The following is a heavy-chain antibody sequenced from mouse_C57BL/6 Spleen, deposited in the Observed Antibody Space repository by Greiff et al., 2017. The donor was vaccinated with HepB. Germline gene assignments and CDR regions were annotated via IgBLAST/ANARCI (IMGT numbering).Heavy chain of an antibody. J-gene: IGHJ2*01. V-gene: IGHV1-53*01. Sequence: VQLQQPGTELVKPGASVKLSCKASGYTFTSYWMHWVKQRPGQGLEWVGNINPSNGGTNYNEKFKSKATLTVDKSSSTAYMQLSSLTSEDSAVYYCARRGFITTVVAYYFDYWGQGTTLTVSS. CDR3: ARRGFITTVVAYYFDY. CDR2: INPSNGGT. D-gene: IGHD1-1*01. CDR1: GYTFTSYW.